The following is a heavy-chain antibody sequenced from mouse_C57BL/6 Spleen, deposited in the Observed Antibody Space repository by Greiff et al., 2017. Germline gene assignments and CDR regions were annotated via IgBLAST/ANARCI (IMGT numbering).Heavy chain of an antibody. D-gene: IGHD2-3*01. J-gene: IGHJ2*01. CDR3: ARSWDGYNVDY. CDR2: IYPGDGDT. Sequence: VQLQQSGAELVRPGASVTLSCKASGYAFSSYWMNWVKQRPGKGLEWIGQIYPGDGDTNYNGKFKGKATLTADKSSSTAYMQLSSLTSEDSAVYFCARSWDGYNVDYWGQGTTRTVSS. CDR1: GYAFSSYW. V-gene: IGHV1-80*01.